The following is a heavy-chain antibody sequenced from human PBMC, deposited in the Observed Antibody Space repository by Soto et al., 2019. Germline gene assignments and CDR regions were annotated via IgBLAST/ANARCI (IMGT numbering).Heavy chain of an antibody. CDR3: ARGFPEGYYFDY. D-gene: IGHD3-10*01. V-gene: IGHV4-59*08. Sequence: SVTLSVTCTVAGGSISGYYWSWIRQSPEKGLEWIGHVYYSGSTKYNPSLKSRVTISVDTSKNQFSLNLRSVTAADTAVYFCARGFPEGYYFDYWGQGTLVTVSS. CDR2: VYYSGST. J-gene: IGHJ4*02. CDR1: GGSISGYY.